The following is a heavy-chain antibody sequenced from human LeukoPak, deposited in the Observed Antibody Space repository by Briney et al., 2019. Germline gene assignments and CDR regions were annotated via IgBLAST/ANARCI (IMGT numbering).Heavy chain of an antibody. D-gene: IGHD6-13*01. Sequence: SETLSLTCAVYGGSFSGYYWSWIRQPPGKGLEWIGEINHTGSTKYNPSLKSRVTISVDTPKNQISLKLNSVTAADTAVYYCANGVGYSSSWYRGNWFDPWGQGTLVTVSS. V-gene: IGHV4-34*01. CDR1: GGSFSGYY. CDR2: INHTGST. CDR3: ANGVGYSSSWYRGNWFDP. J-gene: IGHJ5*02.